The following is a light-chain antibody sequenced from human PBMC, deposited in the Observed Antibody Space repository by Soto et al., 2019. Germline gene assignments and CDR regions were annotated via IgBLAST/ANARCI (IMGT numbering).Light chain of an antibody. CDR3: QQRSSWPLT. V-gene: IGKV3-11*01. J-gene: IGKJ4*01. CDR1: QSVNRL. Sequence: ETVLTQSPGTLSLSPGEGATLSCRASQSVNRLLTWYQQKPGQAPRLLISDASTRATGIPARFNGSGSGTAFTLTISSLEPEDFAVYYCQQRSSWPLTFGGETKVEIK. CDR2: DAS.